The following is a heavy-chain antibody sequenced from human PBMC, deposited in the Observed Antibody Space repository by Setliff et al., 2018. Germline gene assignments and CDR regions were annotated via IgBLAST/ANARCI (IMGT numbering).Heavy chain of an antibody. J-gene: IGHJ4*02. V-gene: IGHV1-18*01. D-gene: IGHD2-8*01. CDR2: ISAYTGNT. Sequence: ASVKVSCKASGYTFSHSGITWVRQAPGQGLEWMGWISAYTGNTNYAQKLQGRVTMTTDASTNTAYMELRGLSSDDTAVYYCSRLVRYCSKTTCQTASGAEVWGQGTQVTSPQ. CDR3: SRLVRYCSKTTCQTASGAEV. CDR1: GYTFSHSG.